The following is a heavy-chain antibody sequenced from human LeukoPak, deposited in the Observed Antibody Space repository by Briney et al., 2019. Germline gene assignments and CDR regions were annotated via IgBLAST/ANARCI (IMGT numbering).Heavy chain of an antibody. D-gene: IGHD6-19*01. CDR2: INHSGST. CDR1: GGSFSGYY. CDR3: ARLYSSGWYGSDY. J-gene: IGHJ4*02. V-gene: IGHV4-34*01. Sequence: SETLSLTCAVYGGSFSGYYRSWIRQPPGKGLEWIGEINHSGSTNYNPSLKSRVTISVDTSKNQFSLKLSSVTAADTAVYYCARLYSSGWYGSDYWGQGTLVTVSS.